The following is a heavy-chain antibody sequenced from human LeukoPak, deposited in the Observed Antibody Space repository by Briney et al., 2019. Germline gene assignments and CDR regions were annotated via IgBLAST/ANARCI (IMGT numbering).Heavy chain of an antibody. D-gene: IGHD5-18*01. V-gene: IGHV3-66*01. CDR1: GFTVSNSY. CDR3: AKTNNYAYVH. CDR2: IYADGGT. J-gene: IGHJ4*02. Sequence: GGSLRLSCAVSGFTVSNSYMTWVRQAPGKGLEWVSIIYADGGTYYADSLKGRFTISRDISKNTVFLQMNSLRAEDTAVYYCAKTNNYAYVHWGQGTLVTVSS.